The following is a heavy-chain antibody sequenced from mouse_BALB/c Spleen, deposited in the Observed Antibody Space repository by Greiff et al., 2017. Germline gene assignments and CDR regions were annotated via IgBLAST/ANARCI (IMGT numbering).Heavy chain of an antibody. CDR1: GFSLTSYD. Sequence: VKLVESGPGLVAPSQSLSITCTVSGFSLTSYDISWIRQPPGKGLEWLGVIWTGGGTNYNSAFMSRLSISKDNSKSQVFLKMNSLQTDDTAIYYCVRDKGNDYDRVYLDYWGQGTTLTVSS. J-gene: IGHJ2*01. D-gene: IGHD2-4*01. CDR2: IWTGGGT. V-gene: IGHV2-9-2*01. CDR3: VRDKGNDYDRVYLDY.